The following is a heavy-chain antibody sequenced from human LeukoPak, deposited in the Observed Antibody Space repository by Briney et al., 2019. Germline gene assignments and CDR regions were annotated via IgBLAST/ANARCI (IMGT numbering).Heavy chain of an antibody. V-gene: IGHV3-74*01. CDR3: ARGRTTVTTKGITYYFDY. CDR1: GPIFSSYW. D-gene: IGHD4-17*01. J-gene: IGHJ4*02. CDR2: INSDGSST. Sequence: PGGSLRLSCAASGPIFSSYWMHWVRQAPGKGLVWVSHINSDGSSTTYADSVKGRFTISRDNAESTLYLQMNSLRAEDTAVYYCARGRTTVTTKGITYYFDYWGQGTLVTVSS.